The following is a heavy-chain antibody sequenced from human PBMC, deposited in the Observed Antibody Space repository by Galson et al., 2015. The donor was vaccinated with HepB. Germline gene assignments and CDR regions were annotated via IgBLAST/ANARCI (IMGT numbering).Heavy chain of an antibody. CDR2: IWYDGSNK. Sequence: SLRLSCAASGFTFSSYGMHWVRQAPGKGLEWVAVIWYDGSNKYYADSVKGRFTISRDNSKNTLYLQMNSLRAEDTAVYYCARELAARASWFDPWGQGTLVTVSS. D-gene: IGHD6-6*01. CDR3: ARELAARASWFDP. CDR1: GFTFSSYG. V-gene: IGHV3-33*01. J-gene: IGHJ5*02.